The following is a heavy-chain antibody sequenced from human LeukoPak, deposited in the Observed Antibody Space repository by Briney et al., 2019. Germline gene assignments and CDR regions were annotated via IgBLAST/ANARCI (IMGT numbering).Heavy chain of an antibody. Sequence: PSETLSLTCAVYGGSFSGYYWSWIRQPPGKGLEWIGEINHSGSTNYNPSLKSRVTISVDTSKNQFSLKLSSVTAADTAVYYCARASGYYVNHWGQGTLVTVSS. V-gene: IGHV4-34*01. D-gene: IGHD5-18*01. J-gene: IGHJ5*02. CDR3: ARASGYYVNH. CDR1: GGSFSGYY. CDR2: INHSGST.